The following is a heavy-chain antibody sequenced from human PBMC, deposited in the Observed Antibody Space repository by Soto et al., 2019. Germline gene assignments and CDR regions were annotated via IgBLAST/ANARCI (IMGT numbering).Heavy chain of an antibody. CDR1: GGSISSGGYS. CDR3: ARDRFYYGMDV. Sequence: SETLSLTCAVSGGSISSGGYSWSWIRQPPGKGLEWIGYIYHSGSTYYNPSLKSRVTISVDRSKNQFSLKLSSVTAADTAVYYCARDRFYYGMDVWGKGTTVTVSS. V-gene: IGHV4-30-2*01. J-gene: IGHJ6*04. CDR2: IYHSGST.